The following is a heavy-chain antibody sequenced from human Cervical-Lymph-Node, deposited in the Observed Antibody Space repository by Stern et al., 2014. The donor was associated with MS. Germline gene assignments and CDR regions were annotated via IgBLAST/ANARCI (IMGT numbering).Heavy chain of an antibody. CDR1: GGSFSSYD. V-gene: IGHV1-69*01. CDR3: VLTGYYPY. D-gene: IGHD3-9*01. Sequence: DQLVESGPEVMQPGSSVKVSCKASGGSFSSYDVSWVRQAPGQGLEWMGRIITLYGSTIYADHLQGIVNMTADESTTTFHMQLSSLRSDYTAVYYCVLTGYYPYWGQGTLVTVSS. J-gene: IGHJ4*02. CDR2: IITLYGST.